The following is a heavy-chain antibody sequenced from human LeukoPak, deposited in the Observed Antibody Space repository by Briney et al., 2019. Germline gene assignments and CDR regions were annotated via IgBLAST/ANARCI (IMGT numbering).Heavy chain of an antibody. J-gene: IGHJ4*02. CDR3: ARMKWELEGGPFDY. Sequence: PSETLSLTCTVSGGSISNYYWSWIRQPAGKGLEWIGRIYASGSTNYNPSLKSRITLSVDTSKNQLSLKLSSVTAADTAVYYCARMKWELEGGPFDYWGQGTLVAVSS. D-gene: IGHD1-26*01. V-gene: IGHV4-4*07. CDR2: IYASGST. CDR1: GGSISNYY.